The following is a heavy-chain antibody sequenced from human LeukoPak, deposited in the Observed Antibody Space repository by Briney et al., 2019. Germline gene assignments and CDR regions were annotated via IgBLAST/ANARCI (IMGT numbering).Heavy chain of an antibody. CDR3: ARCRDGYNFDY. D-gene: IGHD5-24*01. J-gene: IGHJ4*02. V-gene: IGHV3-21*04. CDR1: GFTFSSYS. Sequence: GGSLRLSCAASGFTFSSYSMNWVRQAPGKGLEWVSSISTGSSFIYYADSVKGRFTISRDIAKNSLYLQMNSLRADDTAVYYCARCRDGYNFDYWGRGTLVTVSS. CDR2: ISTGSSFI.